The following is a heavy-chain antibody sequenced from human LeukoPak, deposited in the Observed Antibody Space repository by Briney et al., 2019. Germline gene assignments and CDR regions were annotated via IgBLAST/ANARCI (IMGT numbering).Heavy chain of an antibody. CDR2: IYYSGST. Sequence: SETLSLTCTVSGGSISSYYWSWIRQHPGKGLEWIGYIYYSGSTYYNPSLKSRVTISVDTSKNQFSLKLSSVTAADTAVYYCARGDIVVVPARPPNWFDPWGQGTLVTVSS. CDR3: ARGDIVVVPARPPNWFDP. J-gene: IGHJ5*02. D-gene: IGHD2-2*01. V-gene: IGHV4-59*06. CDR1: GGSISSYY.